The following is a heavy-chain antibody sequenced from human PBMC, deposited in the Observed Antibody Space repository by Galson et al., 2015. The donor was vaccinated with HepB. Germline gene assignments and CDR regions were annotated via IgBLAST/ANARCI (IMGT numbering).Heavy chain of an antibody. D-gene: IGHD5-18*01. CDR1: GYTFTSDG. J-gene: IGHJ4*02. CDR3: ASGRNPGFGYSYALGY. V-gene: IGHV1-18*04. CDR2: ISAYNGNT. Sequence: SVKVSCKASGYTFTSDGISWVRQAPGQGLEWMGWISAYNGNTNYAQKLQGRVTMTTDTSTSTAYMELRSLRSDDTAVYYCASGRNPGFGYSYALGYWGQGTLVTVPS.